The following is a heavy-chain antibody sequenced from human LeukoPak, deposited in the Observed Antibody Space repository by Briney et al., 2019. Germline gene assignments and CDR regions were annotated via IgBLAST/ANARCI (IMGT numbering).Heavy chain of an antibody. Sequence: GGSLRLSCAASGFTFSSYSMNWVRQAPGKGLEWVSYISSSSSTIYYADSVKGRFTISRDNAKNSLYLQMNSLRDEDTAVYCCARGLPLRFLEWLPIDYWGQGTLVTVSS. CDR1: GFTFSSYS. CDR3: ARGLPLRFLEWLPIDY. D-gene: IGHD3-3*01. CDR2: ISSSSSTI. V-gene: IGHV3-48*02. J-gene: IGHJ4*02.